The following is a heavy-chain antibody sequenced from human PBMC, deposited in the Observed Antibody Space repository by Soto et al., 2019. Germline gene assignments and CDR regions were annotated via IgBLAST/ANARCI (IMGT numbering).Heavy chain of an antibody. V-gene: IGHV3-23*01. D-gene: IGHD4-17*01. Sequence: GGSLRLSCAVSGFTFSSYAMSWVRQAPGKGLEWVSAISGSGGSTYYADSVKGRFTTSRDNSKNTLFLQMNSLRAEDTAVYYCAKEPDYGDYFDYWGQGTLVTVSS. CDR2: ISGSGGST. CDR1: GFTFSSYA. CDR3: AKEPDYGDYFDY. J-gene: IGHJ4*02.